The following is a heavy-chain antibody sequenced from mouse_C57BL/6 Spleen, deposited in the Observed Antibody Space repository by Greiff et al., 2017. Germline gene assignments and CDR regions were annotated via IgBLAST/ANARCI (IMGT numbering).Heavy chain of an antibody. CDR1: GYTFTGYW. CDR2: ILPGSGST. D-gene: IGHD1-1*01. CDR3: AREEDYYGSSYRYFDV. V-gene: IGHV1-9*01. J-gene: IGHJ1*03. Sequence: QVQLKQSGAELMKPGASVKLSCKATGYTFTGYWIEWVKQRPGHGLEWIGEILPGSGSTNYNEKFKGKATFTADTSSNTAYMQLSSLTTEDSAIYYCAREEDYYGSSYRYFDVWGTGTTVTVSS.